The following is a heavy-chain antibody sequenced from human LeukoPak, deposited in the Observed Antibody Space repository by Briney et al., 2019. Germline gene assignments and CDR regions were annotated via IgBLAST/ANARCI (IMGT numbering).Heavy chain of an antibody. V-gene: IGHV3-7*01. Sequence: GGSLRLSCATSGFTFSNYWMSWVRQAPGKGLEWVANIKQDGSERYYVDSVKGRFTISRDNAKNSLYLQMNSLRAEDTAVYYCARYGGSYYFDNWGQGTLVTVPS. CDR2: IKQDGSER. CDR1: GFTFSNYW. D-gene: IGHD1-26*01. J-gene: IGHJ4*02. CDR3: ARYGGSYYFDN.